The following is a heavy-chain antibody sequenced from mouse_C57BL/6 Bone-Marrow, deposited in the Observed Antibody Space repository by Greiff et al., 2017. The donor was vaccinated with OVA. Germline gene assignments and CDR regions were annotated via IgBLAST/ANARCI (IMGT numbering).Heavy chain of an antibody. CDR1: GFNIKSTY. J-gene: IGHJ3*01. Sequence: VQLQQSVAELVRPGASVKLSCTASGFNIKSTYMHWVKQRPEQGLEWIGKIDPANGNTKYTQKFKGKATITADTSSNTAYLQLSSLTSEDTAIYYCARGDGFAYWGQGTLVTVSA. CDR2: IDPANGNT. CDR3: ARGDGFAY. D-gene: IGHD3-3*01. V-gene: IGHV14-3*01.